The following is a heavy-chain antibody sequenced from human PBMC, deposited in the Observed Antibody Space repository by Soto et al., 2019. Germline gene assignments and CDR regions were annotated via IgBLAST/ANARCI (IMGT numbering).Heavy chain of an antibody. CDR1: GGTFSSYT. D-gene: IGHD1-26*01. CDR2: IIPILGIA. CDR3: ARDQSPSGSYYWFDP. V-gene: IGHV1-69*08. Sequence: QVQLVQSGAEVMKPGSSVKVSCKASGGTFSSYTISWVRQAPGQGLEWMGRIIPILGIANYAQKFQGRVTITADKSTSTAYMELSSLRSEDTAVYYCARDQSPSGSYYWFDPWGQGTLVTVSS. J-gene: IGHJ5*02.